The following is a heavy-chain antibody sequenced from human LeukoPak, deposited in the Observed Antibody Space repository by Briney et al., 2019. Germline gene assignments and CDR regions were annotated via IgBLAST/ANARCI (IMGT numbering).Heavy chain of an antibody. CDR1: GYTFTVYY. CDR3: ASASGASMIVVVGDAFDI. J-gene: IGHJ3*02. Sequence: ASVKVSCKASGYTFTVYYLHWVRQAPGQGLEWMGWINPNSGGTNYAQKFQGRVTMTRDTSISTAYMELSRLRSDDTAVYYCASASGASMIVVVGDAFDIWGQGTMVTVSS. CDR2: INPNSGGT. V-gene: IGHV1-2*02. D-gene: IGHD3-22*01.